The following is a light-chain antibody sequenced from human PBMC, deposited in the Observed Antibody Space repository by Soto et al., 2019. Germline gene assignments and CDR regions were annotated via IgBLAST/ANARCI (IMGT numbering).Light chain of an antibody. V-gene: IGLV2-11*01. CDR2: DVS. CDR1: SSDVGGYNY. J-gene: IGLJ1*01. Sequence: QSALTQPRSVSGSPGQSVTISCTGTSSDVGGYNYVSWYQQHPGKAPKLMIYDVSKRPSGVPDRFSGSKSGNTASLTISGLQAEDEADYYCCSYAGSPPYVVGTGTKLTVL. CDR3: CSYAGSPPYV.